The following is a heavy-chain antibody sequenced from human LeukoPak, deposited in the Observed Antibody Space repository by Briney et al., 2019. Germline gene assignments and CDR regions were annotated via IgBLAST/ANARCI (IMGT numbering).Heavy chain of an antibody. J-gene: IGHJ4*02. V-gene: IGHV1-2*02. CDR1: GYTFTGYY. CDR2: IRPNSGGT. D-gene: IGHD2-2*01. Sequence: ASVKVSCKASGYTFTGYYMHWVRQAPGQGLEWMGWIRPNSGGTSYAQKFQGRVTMTRDTSISTVYMELSRLTSDDTAVYYCARGSFQGYCSSTSCYLIDYWGQGTLVTVSS. CDR3: ARGSFQGYCSSTSCYLIDY.